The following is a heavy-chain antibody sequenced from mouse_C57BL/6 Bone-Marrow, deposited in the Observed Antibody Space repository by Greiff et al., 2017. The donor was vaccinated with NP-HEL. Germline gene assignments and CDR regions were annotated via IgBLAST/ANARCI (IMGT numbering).Heavy chain of an antibody. CDR3: ARAYGYDWFAY. J-gene: IGHJ3*01. CDR1: GYTFTSYW. D-gene: IGHD2-2*01. Sequence: QVQLQQPGAELVKPGASVKLSCKASGYTFTSYWMHWVKQRPGQGLEWIGMIHPNSGSTNYNEKFKSKATLTVDKSSSTAYMQLSSLTSEDSGVYYCARAYGYDWFAYWGQGTLVTVSA. CDR2: IHPNSGST. V-gene: IGHV1-64*01.